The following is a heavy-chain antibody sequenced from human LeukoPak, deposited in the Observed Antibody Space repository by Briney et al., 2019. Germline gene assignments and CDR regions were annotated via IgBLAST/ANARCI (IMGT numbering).Heavy chain of an antibody. J-gene: IGHJ5*02. V-gene: IGHV4-39*01. Sequence: PSETLSLTRTVSGGSISSSSYYWGWIRQPPGKGLEWIGSIYYSGSTYYIPSLKSRVTISVDTSKNQFSLKLSSVTAADTAVYYCARRVDYYGSGSQNWFDPWGQGTLVTVSS. CDR1: GGSISSSSYY. CDR2: IYYSGST. D-gene: IGHD3-10*01. CDR3: ARRVDYYGSGSQNWFDP.